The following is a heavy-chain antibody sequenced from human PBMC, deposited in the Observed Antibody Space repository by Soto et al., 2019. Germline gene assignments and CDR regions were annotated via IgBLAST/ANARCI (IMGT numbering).Heavy chain of an antibody. D-gene: IGHD1-26*01. V-gene: IGHV3-21*01. J-gene: IGHJ6*02. CDR1: GFTSSSYS. CDR3: ARGVGALPGYYYYGMDV. Sequence: GGSLRLSCAASGFTSSSYSMNWVRQAPGKGLEWVSSISSSSSYIYYADSVKGRFTISRDNAKNSLYLQMNSLRAEDTAVYYCARGVGALPGYYYYGMDVWGQGTTVTVSS. CDR2: ISSSSSYI.